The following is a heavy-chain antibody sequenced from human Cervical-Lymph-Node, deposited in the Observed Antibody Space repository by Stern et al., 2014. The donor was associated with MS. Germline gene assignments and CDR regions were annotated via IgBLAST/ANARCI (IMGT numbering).Heavy chain of an antibody. Sequence: QLVQSGAEVKKPGASVKVSCTASGHTFTGFFLHWVRQAPGQGLEWVGWINPNTGVTKSAQKFQGWVTLTRDTSINTVYMELNRLKSDDTAVFYCARGYPFFDNWGQGTLVTVSS. J-gene: IGHJ4*02. CDR2: INPNTGVT. CDR3: ARGYPFFDN. CDR1: GHTFTGFF. V-gene: IGHV1-2*04. D-gene: IGHD2-15*01.